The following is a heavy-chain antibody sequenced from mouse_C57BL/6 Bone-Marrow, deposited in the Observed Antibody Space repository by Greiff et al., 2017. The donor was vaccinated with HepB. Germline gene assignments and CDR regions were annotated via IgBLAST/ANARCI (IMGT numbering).Heavy chain of an antibody. CDR2: IYPGNSDT. D-gene: IGHD1-1*02. Sequence: EVQLQQSGTVLARPGASVKMSCKTSGYTFTSYWMHWVKQRPGQGLEWIGAIYPGNSDTSYNQKFKGKAKLTAVTSASTAYMELSSLTNEDSAVYYCTRWDYGPYRFAYWGQGTLVTVSA. CDR1: GYTFTSYW. J-gene: IGHJ3*01. CDR3: TRWDYGPYRFAY. V-gene: IGHV1-5*01.